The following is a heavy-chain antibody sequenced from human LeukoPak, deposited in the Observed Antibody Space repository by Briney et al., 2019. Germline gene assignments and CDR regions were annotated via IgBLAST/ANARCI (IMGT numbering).Heavy chain of an antibody. D-gene: IGHD6-19*01. V-gene: IGHV1-2*02. CDR1: GYTFTGYY. Sequence: ASVTVSCKASGYTFTGYYMHWVGQAPGQGLEWMGWINPNSGGTNYAQKFQGRVTMTRDTSISTAYMELSRLRSDDTAVYYCARADSSGWYGKGNPTRGFDYWGQGTLVTVSS. J-gene: IGHJ4*02. CDR2: INPNSGGT. CDR3: ARADSSGWYGKGNPTRGFDY.